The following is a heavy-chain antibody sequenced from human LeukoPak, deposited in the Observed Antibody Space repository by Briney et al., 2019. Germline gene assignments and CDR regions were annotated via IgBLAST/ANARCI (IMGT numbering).Heavy chain of an antibody. CDR1: GFTFSDYY. Sequence: GGSLRLSCAASGFTFSDYYMSWIRQAPGKGLEWVSYVSSASSTIYYADSVKGRFTISRDNSKNTLYLQMNSLRAEDTAVYYCARDLYYYDSSGYYDYWGQGTLVTVSS. V-gene: IGHV3-11*04. CDR3: ARDLYYYDSSGYYDY. D-gene: IGHD3-22*01. CDR2: VSSASSTI. J-gene: IGHJ4*02.